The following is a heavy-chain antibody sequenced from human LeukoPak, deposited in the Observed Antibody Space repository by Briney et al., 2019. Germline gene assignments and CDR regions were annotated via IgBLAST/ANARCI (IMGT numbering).Heavy chain of an antibody. V-gene: IGHV1-8*01. D-gene: IGHD6-13*01. CDR2: MNPNSGNT. J-gene: IGHJ3*02. Sequence: GASVKVSCKVSGYTLTELSMHWVRQATGQGLEWMGWMNPNSGNTGYAQKFQGRVTMTRNTSISTAYMELSSLRSEDTAVYYCARGRIAAAGRDAFDIWGQGTMVTVSS. CDR3: ARGRIAAAGRDAFDI. CDR1: GYTLTELS.